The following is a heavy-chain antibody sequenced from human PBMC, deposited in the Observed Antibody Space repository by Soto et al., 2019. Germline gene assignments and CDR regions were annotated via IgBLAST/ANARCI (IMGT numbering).Heavy chain of an antibody. D-gene: IGHD3-9*01. J-gene: IGHJ4*02. CDR1: GFSLAYEMVA. CDR3: ARISRFACDFDH. Sequence: QVTLKESGPVLVRPTETLTLTCTVSGFSLAYEMVAVTWIRQPPGKALEWLAHIFSNHETSYRTSLKSRLTISKDTPKNQVVHIMANMDPGDTATYYCARISRFACDFDHWGQGIPVTVSS. V-gene: IGHV2-26*01. CDR2: IFSNHET.